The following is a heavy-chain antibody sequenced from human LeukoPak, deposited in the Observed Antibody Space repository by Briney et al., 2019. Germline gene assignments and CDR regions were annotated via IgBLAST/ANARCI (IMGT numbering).Heavy chain of an antibody. D-gene: IGHD6-13*01. CDR2: ISYDGSNK. J-gene: IGHJ3*02. Sequence: GGSLRLSCAASGFTFSSYAMHWVRQAPGKGLEWVAVISYDGSNKYYADSVKGRFTISRDNAKNSLYLQMNSLRAEDTAVYYCARDVAAAAGERDAFDIWGQGTMVTVSS. CDR3: ARDVAAAAGERDAFDI. V-gene: IGHV3-30-3*01. CDR1: GFTFSSYA.